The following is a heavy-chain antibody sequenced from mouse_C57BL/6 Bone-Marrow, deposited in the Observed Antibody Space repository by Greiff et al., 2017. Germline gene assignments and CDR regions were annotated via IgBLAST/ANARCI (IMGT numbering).Heavy chain of an antibody. CDR1: GFTFSDYG. CDR2: ISNLAYSI. J-gene: IGHJ1*03. V-gene: IGHV5-15*01. Sequence: EVQRVESGGGLVQPGGSLKLSCAASGFTFSDYGMAWVRQAPRKGPEWVAFISNLAYSIYYADTVTGRFTISRENAKNTLYLERSSLRSEDTAMYYCAREGIWDVGYWYFDVWGTGTTVTVSS. D-gene: IGHD4-1*01. CDR3: AREGIWDVGYWYFDV.